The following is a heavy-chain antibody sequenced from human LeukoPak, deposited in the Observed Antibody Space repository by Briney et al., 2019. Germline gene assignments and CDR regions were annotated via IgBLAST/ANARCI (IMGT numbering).Heavy chain of an antibody. CDR3: ARGRARGGSYPWFDS. V-gene: IGHV4-59*01. CDR1: GDSIGSYY. CDR2: IYYGGST. D-gene: IGHD2-15*01. J-gene: IGHJ5*01. Sequence: PSETLSLTCSVSGDSIGSYYWTWIRQSPGKGLEWIGYIYYGGSTNYNPSLKSRVSISVDTSNNQFSLQLRSVSAADTAIYYCARGRARGGSYPWFDSWGQGTLVTVSS.